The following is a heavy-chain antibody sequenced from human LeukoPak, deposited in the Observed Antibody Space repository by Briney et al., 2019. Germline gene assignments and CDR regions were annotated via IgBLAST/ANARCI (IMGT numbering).Heavy chain of an antibody. Sequence: GGSLRLSCAASGFTFSSYGMSWVRHAPRKGLELVAFIRYDGSNKYYADSVKGRFTISRDNSKNTLYLQINSLRTEDTAVYFCAKGYGWEASYYYYYMDVWGKGTTVTISS. CDR1: GFTFSSYG. J-gene: IGHJ6*03. CDR2: IRYDGSNK. V-gene: IGHV3-30*02. D-gene: IGHD1-26*01. CDR3: AKGYGWEASYYYYYMDV.